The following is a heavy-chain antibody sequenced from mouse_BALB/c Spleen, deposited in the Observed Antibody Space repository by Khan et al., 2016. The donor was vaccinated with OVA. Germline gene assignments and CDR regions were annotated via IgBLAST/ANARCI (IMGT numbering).Heavy chain of an antibody. D-gene: IGHD3-3*01. CDR1: GFTFSNYW. Sequence: EVKLEVSGGGLVQPGGSMKLSCVASGFTFSNYWMNWVRQSPEKGFEWVAEIRLKSNIYATHYAESVRGRFTISRDASRSSVYLHMNNLGAEDPGIYYCARGWDWYFDVWGAGTTVTVSS. V-gene: IGHV6-6*02. CDR3: ARGWDWYFDV. J-gene: IGHJ1*01. CDR2: IRLKSNIYAT.